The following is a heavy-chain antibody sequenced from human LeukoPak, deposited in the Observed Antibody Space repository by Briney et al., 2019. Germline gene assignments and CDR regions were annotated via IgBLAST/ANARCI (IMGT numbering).Heavy chain of an antibody. CDR3: ARDAGYCTGGSCWYFDH. J-gene: IGHJ4*02. CDR2: INLNSGGT. CDR1: GYTFTDYY. D-gene: IGHD2-15*01. Sequence: EASVKVSCKASGYTFTDYYMHWGRQAPGQGLEWMGWINLNSGGTNFAQRFQGRVTMTRDTSISTAYMDLSRLISDDTAVYYCARDAGYCTGGSCWYFDHWGQGTLVTVSS. V-gene: IGHV1-2*02.